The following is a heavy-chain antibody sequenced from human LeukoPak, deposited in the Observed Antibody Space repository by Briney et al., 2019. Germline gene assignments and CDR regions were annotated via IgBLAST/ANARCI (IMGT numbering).Heavy chain of an antibody. CDR1: GFTFDDYA. J-gene: IGHJ4*02. CDR2: ISWNSGSI. V-gene: IGHV3-9*01. CDR3: AKEEGYSSGWYGR. D-gene: IGHD6-19*01. Sequence: GRSLRLSCAASGFTFDDYAMHWVRQAPGKGLEWVSGISWNSGSIGYADSVKGRFTISRDNAKNSLYLQMNSLRAEDTAVYYCAKEEGYSSGWYGRWGQGTLVTVSS.